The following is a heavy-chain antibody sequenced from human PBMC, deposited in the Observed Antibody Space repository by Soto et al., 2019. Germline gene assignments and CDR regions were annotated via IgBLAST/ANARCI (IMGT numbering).Heavy chain of an antibody. J-gene: IGHJ3*02. CDR1: GGTFSSYT. CDR3: AIYHSAAGTGERAFDI. D-gene: IGHD6-13*01. Sequence: GASVKVSCKASGGTFSSYTNSWVGQAPGQGLEWMGRVIPILGIANYAQKFQGRVTITADKSTSTAYMCLSSMRSEDTAVYYCAIYHSAAGTGERAFDIWGQGTMVTVSS. CDR2: VIPILGIA. V-gene: IGHV1-69*02.